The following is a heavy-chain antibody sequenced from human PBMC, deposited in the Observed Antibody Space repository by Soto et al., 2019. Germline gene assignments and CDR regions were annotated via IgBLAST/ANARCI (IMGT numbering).Heavy chain of an antibody. J-gene: IGHJ4*02. V-gene: IGHV2-5*02. D-gene: IGHD3-9*01. CDR1: GFSLSTSGVG. CDR2: IYWDDSK. Sequence: QITLKESGPTLVRPTQTLTLTCAFSGFSLSTSGVGVGWIRQPPGKALEWLAVIYWDDSKHYSPSLRRRLTITKDTSKTQLVLTMTNMDPMDTGTYYCAHKGPEDWPLDYWGQGTLVTVSS. CDR3: AHKGPEDWPLDY.